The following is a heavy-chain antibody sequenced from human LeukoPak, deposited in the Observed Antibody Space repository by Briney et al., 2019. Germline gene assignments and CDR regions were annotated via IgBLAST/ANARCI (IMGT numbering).Heavy chain of an antibody. V-gene: IGHV3-48*01. J-gene: IGHJ4*02. Sequence: GGSLRLSCAGSGFTFSSYSMNWVRHAPGKGLEWVSYIGHTGSITDYADSVKGRFTISRDNSKNTLYLQMNSLRAEDTAVYYCARTGIAAAGDYWGQGTLVTVSS. CDR3: ARTGIAAAGDY. CDR2: IGHTGSIT. D-gene: IGHD6-13*01. CDR1: GFTFSSYS.